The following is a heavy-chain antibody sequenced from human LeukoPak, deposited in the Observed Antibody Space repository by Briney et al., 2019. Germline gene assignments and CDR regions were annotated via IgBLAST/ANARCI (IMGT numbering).Heavy chain of an antibody. J-gene: IGHJ5*02. CDR2: INPNSGGT. V-gene: IGHV1-2*02. CDR3: ASRITMVRGVIIKEGNWFDP. Sequence: ASVKVSCKASGYTFTGYYMHWVRQAPGQGLEWMGWINPNSGGTNYAQKFQGRVTMTRDTSISTAYVELSRLRSDDTAVYYCASRITMVRGVIIKEGNWFDPWGQGTLVTVSS. D-gene: IGHD3-10*01. CDR1: GYTFTGYY.